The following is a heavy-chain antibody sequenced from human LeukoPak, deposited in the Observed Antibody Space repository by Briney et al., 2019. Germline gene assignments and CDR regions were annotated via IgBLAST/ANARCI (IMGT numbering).Heavy chain of an antibody. J-gene: IGHJ4*02. CDR1: GGSFSGYY. CDR3: ARRPRYGSGSYYNSHYDY. D-gene: IGHD3-10*01. Sequence: PSETLSLTCAVYGGSFSGYYWSWIRQPPGKGLEWIGEINHSGSTNYNPSLKSRVTISVDTSKNQFSLKLSSVTAADTAVYYCARRPRYGSGSYYNSHYDYWGQGTLVTVSS. V-gene: IGHV4-34*01. CDR2: INHSGST.